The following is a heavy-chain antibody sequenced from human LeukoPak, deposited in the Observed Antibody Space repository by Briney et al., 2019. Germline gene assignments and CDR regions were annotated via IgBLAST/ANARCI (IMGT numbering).Heavy chain of an antibody. V-gene: IGHV3-49*04. J-gene: IGHJ4*02. CDR1: GFTFSSYW. D-gene: IGHD2-2*03. CDR3: SVDIRDY. Sequence: GGSLRLSCAASGFTFSSYWVHWVRQAPGKGLEWVGFIRSKAYDETTDYAASVKGRFTISRDDSKSIAYLQMNSLKSDDTAVYYCSVDIRDYWGQGTLVTVSS. CDR2: IRSKAYDETT.